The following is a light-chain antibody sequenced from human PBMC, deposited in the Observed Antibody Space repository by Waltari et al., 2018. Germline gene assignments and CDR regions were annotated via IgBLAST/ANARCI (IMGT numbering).Light chain of an antibody. V-gene: IGLV2-23*01. J-gene: IGLJ3*02. CDR1: RSDVGSYNL. Sequence: HSALTQPASVSGSPGQSIPISCTGTRSDVGSYNLVPWYQQHPDKAPKLMIYEDSKRPPGVSNRVSGSKSGNTASLTISGLQAEDEADYYCCSYAGSSTVVFGGGTKLTVL. CDR3: CSYAGSSTVV. CDR2: EDS.